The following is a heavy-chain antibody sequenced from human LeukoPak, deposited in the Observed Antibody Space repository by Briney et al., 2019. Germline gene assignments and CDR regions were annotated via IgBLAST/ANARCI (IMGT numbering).Heavy chain of an antibody. J-gene: IGHJ6*03. CDR1: GFTFSSYS. V-gene: IGHV3-21*01. CDR2: ISSSSSYI. CDR3: ARTPHNYYGSGSYYTAVYYYYMDV. D-gene: IGHD3-10*01. Sequence: GGSPRLSCAASGFTFSSYSMNWVRQAPGKGLEWVSSISSSSSYIYYADSVKGRFTISRDNAKNSLYLQMNSLRAEDTAVYYCARTPHNYYGSGSYYTAVYYYYMDVWGKGTTVTVSS.